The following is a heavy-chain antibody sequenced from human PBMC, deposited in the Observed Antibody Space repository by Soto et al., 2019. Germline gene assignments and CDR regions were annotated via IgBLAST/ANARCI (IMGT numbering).Heavy chain of an antibody. CDR3: ARGVCSSTSCYYYYYMGV. V-gene: IGHV1-3*01. J-gene: IGHJ6*03. CDR2: INAGNGNT. D-gene: IGHD2-2*01. CDR1: GYTFTSYA. Sequence: ASVKVSCKASGYTFTSYAMHWVRQAPGQRLEWMGWINAGNGNTKYSQKFQGRVTITRDTSASTAYMELSSLRSEDTAVYYFARGVCSSTSCYYYYYMGVWGKGTTVTVSS.